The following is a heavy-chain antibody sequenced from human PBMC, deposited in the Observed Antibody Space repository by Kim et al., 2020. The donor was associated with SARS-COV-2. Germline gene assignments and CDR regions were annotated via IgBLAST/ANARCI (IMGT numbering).Heavy chain of an antibody. Sequence: GGSLRLSCAVSGFIFSNYAMSWVRQAPGKGLEWLSEINGSDGRTHYADSVKGRFNISRDNSKSTLYLQMNSLTAVDTAVYYCAKERGDYGGNAYDDWGQGILVTVSS. CDR1: GFIFSNYA. J-gene: IGHJ4*02. CDR2: INGSDGRT. CDR3: AKERGDYGGNAYDD. D-gene: IGHD4-17*01. V-gene: IGHV3-23*01.